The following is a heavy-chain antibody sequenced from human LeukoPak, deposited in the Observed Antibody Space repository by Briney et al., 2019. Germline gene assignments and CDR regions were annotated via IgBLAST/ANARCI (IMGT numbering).Heavy chain of an antibody. J-gene: IGHJ4*02. Sequence: SETLSLTCAVYGGSFSGYYWGWIRQPPGKGLEWIGEINHSGSTNYNPSLKSRVTISVDTSKNQFSLKLSSVTAADTAVYYCASVSPPPPSGYSSSCHFDYWGQGTLVTVSS. V-gene: IGHV4-34*01. D-gene: IGHD6-13*01. CDR2: INHSGST. CDR3: ASVSPPPPSGYSSSCHFDY. CDR1: GGSFSGYY.